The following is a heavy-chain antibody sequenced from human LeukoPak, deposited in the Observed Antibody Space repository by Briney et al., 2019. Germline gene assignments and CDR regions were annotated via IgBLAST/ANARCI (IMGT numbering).Heavy chain of an antibody. CDR3: ARDMRELHYFDY. CDR1: GFTFSSYA. V-gene: IGHV3-30-3*01. Sequence: GGSLRLSCAASGFTFSSYAMHWVRQAPGKGLEWVAVISYDGSNKYYADSVKGRFTISRDNSKNTLFLQMNSLRAEDTAVYCCARDMRELHYFDYWGQGTLVTVSS. D-gene: IGHD1-26*01. J-gene: IGHJ4*02. CDR2: ISYDGSNK.